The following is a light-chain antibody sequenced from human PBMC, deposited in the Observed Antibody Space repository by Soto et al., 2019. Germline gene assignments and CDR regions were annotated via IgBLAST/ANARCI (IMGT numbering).Light chain of an antibody. J-gene: IGLJ1*01. CDR2: RNN. V-gene: IGLV1-47*01. CDR3: AAWDDSLSPNYV. CDR1: SSNIESNY. Sequence: QLVLTQPPSASGTPGQRVTISCSGSSSNIESNYVYWYQQLPGTAPKLLIYRNNQRPSGVPDRFSGSKSGTSASLAISGLRSEDEGDYYCAAWDDSLSPNYVFGTGTKLTVL.